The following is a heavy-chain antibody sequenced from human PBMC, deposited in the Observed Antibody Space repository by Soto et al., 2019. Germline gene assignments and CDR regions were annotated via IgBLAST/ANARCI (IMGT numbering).Heavy chain of an antibody. CDR1: GGSISSGGYY. J-gene: IGHJ4*02. CDR3: ARSQGDNWGSPDYFDY. D-gene: IGHD7-27*01. V-gene: IGHV4-31*03. CDR2: IYYNGDT. Sequence: QVQLQESGPGLVKPSQTLSLTCTVSGGSISSGGYYWSWIRQHPGKGLEWIGYIYYNGDTYYNPSRKSRSSISIDTSKNQFSLRLTTVTAADTAVYYCARSQGDNWGSPDYFDYWGQGTLVTVSS.